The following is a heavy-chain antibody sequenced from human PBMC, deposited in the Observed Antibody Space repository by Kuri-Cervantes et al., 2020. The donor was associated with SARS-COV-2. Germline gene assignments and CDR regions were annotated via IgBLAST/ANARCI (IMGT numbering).Heavy chain of an antibody. V-gene: IGHV3-23*01. CDR3: AGDHYYYYYMDV. D-gene: IGHD3-10*01. CDR1: GFTFSSYA. CDR2: ISGSGGST. Sequence: LSLTCAASGFTFSSYAMSWVRQAPGKGLEWVSAISGSGGSTYYADSVKGRFTISRDNSKNTLYLQMNSLRAEDTAVYYCAGDHYYYYYMDVWGKGTTVTVSS. J-gene: IGHJ6*03.